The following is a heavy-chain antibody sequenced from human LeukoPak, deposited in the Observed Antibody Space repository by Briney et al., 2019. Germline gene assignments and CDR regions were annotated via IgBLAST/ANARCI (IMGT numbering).Heavy chain of an antibody. CDR2: IYSGGNT. CDR1: GFTVSSNY. D-gene: IGHD4-23*01. Sequence: GGSLRLSCAVSGFTVSSNYMNWVRQAPGKGLEWVSIIYSGGNTYYADSVKGRFTISRDNSKNTLYIQMSSLRVEDTAVYYCARHDGGFGPFDYWGQGTPVTVSS. CDR3: ARHDGGFGPFDY. V-gene: IGHV3-53*01. J-gene: IGHJ4*02.